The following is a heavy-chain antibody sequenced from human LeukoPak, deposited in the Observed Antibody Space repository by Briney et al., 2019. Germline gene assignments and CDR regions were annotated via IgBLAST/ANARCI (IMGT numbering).Heavy chain of an antibody. CDR2: IYASGST. CDR3: ARGEQQLAYYYYYMDV. J-gene: IGHJ6*03. CDR1: GGSISSYY. D-gene: IGHD6-13*01. Sequence: SETLSLTCTVSGGSISSYYWSWIRQPAGKGLEWIGRIYASGSTNYNPSLKSRVTMSVDTSKNQFSLKLSSVTAADTAVYYCARGEQQLAYYYYYMDVWGKGTTVTVSS. V-gene: IGHV4-4*07.